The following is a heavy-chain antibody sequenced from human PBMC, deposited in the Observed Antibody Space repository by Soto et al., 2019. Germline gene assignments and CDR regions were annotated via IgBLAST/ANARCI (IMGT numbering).Heavy chain of an antibody. Sequence: GGSLRLSCAASGFTFSSYGMHWVRQAPGKGLEWVAVISYDGSNKYYADSVKGRFTISRDNSKNTLYLQMNSLRAEDTAVYYCAKDSTHFIVATKANYYMDVWGKGTTVTVSS. J-gene: IGHJ6*03. CDR2: ISYDGSNK. CDR1: GFTFSSYG. V-gene: IGHV3-30*18. CDR3: AKDSTHFIVATKANYYMDV. D-gene: IGHD5-12*01.